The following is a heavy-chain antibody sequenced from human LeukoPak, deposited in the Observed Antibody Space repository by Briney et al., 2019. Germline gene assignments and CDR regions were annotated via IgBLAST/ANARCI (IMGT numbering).Heavy chain of an antibody. V-gene: IGHV3-23*01. Sequence: GGSLRLSCTTSGFSFNTYSMSWVRQAPGKGLEWVSAINDDTPYYTDSVKGRFTVSRDNSRDTLYLHLNSLRAEDTAVYYCANSQLKYSSSSFDYWGQGTLVTVSS. D-gene: IGHD6-13*01. CDR2: INDDTP. CDR1: GFSFNTYS. CDR3: ANSQLKYSSSSFDY. J-gene: IGHJ4*02.